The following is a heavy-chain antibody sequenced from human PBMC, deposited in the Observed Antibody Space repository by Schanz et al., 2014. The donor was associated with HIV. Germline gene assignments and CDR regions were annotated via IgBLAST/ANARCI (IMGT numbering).Heavy chain of an antibody. CDR3: TRGRFLERGGMDV. Sequence: EVQLVESGGGLVKPGGSLRLSCAASGFTFSSYSMNWVRQAPGKGLEWVSGIGGSRGGTYYADSVKGRFMISRDNSNNTLYLQMNSLRAEDTAVYFCTRGRFLERGGMDVWGQGTAVTVSS. CDR1: GFTFSSYS. J-gene: IGHJ6*02. CDR2: IGGSRGGT. D-gene: IGHD3-3*01. V-gene: IGHV3-23*04.